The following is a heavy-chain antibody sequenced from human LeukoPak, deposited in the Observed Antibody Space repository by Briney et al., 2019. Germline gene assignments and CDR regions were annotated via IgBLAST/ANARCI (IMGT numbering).Heavy chain of an antibody. D-gene: IGHD1-26*01. J-gene: IGHJ4*02. CDR3: TSDEGEDTSY. Sequence: PGGSLRLSCAASGFTFSSYEMNWVRQAPGKGLEWVGVIRSKACGGTAEYAASVKGRFTISRDDSKSIAYLQMSSPKTEDTAVYYCTSDEGEDTSYWGQGTLVTVSS. V-gene: IGHV3-49*04. CDR2: IRSKACGGTA. CDR1: GFTFSSYE.